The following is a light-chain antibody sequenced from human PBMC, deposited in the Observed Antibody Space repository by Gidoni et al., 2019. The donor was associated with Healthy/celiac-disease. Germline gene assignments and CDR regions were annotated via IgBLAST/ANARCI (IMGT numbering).Light chain of an antibody. Sequence: QSPLTQPPSASGSPGQSVTISCTGTISDVGGYNYVSWYQQNPGKAPKLMIYEVSKRPSGVPDRFSGSKSGNTASLTVSGLQAEDEADYYCSAYAGSNNLVFGGGTKLTVL. J-gene: IGLJ3*02. CDR1: ISDVGGYNY. V-gene: IGLV2-8*01. CDR2: EVS. CDR3: SAYAGSNNLV.